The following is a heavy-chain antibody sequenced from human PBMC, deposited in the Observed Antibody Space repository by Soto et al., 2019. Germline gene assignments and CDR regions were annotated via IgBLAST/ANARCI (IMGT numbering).Heavy chain of an antibody. CDR1: GFSFSIYA. D-gene: IGHD3-22*01. CDR2: ISGGGGST. Sequence: GGSLRLSCAASGFSFSIYAMNWVRQAPGKGLEWVSGISGGGGSTYHADSVKGRFTISRDNSKNTLYLQMNSLRAEDTAVYYCAKDPTSYDSSAQFDSWGQGTLVAVSS. V-gene: IGHV3-23*01. CDR3: AKDPTSYDSSAQFDS. J-gene: IGHJ4*02.